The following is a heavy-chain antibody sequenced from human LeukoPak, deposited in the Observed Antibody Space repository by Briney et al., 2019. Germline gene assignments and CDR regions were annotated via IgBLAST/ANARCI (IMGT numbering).Heavy chain of an antibody. CDR1: GGTFSSYD. V-gene: IGHV1-69*06. Sequence: GASVKVSCKASGGTFSSYDISWVRQAPGQGLEWMGGIMPISGTANYAQKFQGRVTITADKPTNTAYMELSSLRSEDTAVYYCARSGGLVRGNWFDPWGQGTLVTVSS. D-gene: IGHD3-10*01. CDR2: IMPISGTA. J-gene: IGHJ5*02. CDR3: ARSGGLVRGNWFDP.